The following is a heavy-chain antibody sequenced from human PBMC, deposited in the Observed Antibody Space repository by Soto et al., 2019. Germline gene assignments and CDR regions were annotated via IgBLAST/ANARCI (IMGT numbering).Heavy chain of an antibody. CDR3: ATGVAVAGPFDY. CDR1: GYTLTELS. V-gene: IGHV1-24*01. CDR2: FDPEDGET. Sequence: QVQLVQSGAEVKKPGASVKVSCKVSGYTLTELSMHWVRQAPGKGLEWMGGFDPEDGETIYAQKFQGRVTMTEDTSTDTDYMELNSLRSEDTAVYYCATGVAVAGPFDYWGQGTLVTVSS. D-gene: IGHD6-19*01. J-gene: IGHJ4*02.